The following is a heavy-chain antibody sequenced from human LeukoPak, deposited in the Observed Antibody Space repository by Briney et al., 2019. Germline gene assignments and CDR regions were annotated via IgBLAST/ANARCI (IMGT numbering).Heavy chain of an antibody. V-gene: IGHV4-4*02. CDR1: GGSISSSNW. CDR2: IYYSGST. Sequence: SETLSLTCAVSGGSISSSNWWSWVRQPPGKGLEWIGYIYYSGSTYYNPSLKSRVTISVDTSKNQFSLKLSSVTAADTAIYYCARDTRSDYGTNGAFDIWGQGTMVTVSS. J-gene: IGHJ3*02. CDR3: ARDTRSDYGTNGAFDI. D-gene: IGHD4-17*01.